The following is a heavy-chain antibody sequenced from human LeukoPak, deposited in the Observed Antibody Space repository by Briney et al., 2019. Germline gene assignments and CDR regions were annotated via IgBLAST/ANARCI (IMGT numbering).Heavy chain of an antibody. CDR1: GFTFRTYG. J-gene: IGHJ4*01. CDR3: VKDRYGDLDY. Sequence: PGRSLRLSCAASGFTFRTYGMHWVRQAPGKGLEWLAIIWHDGSNKYYGDSVKGRFTISRDNSKNTLYLDMNSLRAEDTAVYYCVKDRYGDLDYWGQGTLVIVSS. CDR2: IWHDGSNK. V-gene: IGHV3-33*03. D-gene: IGHD4-17*01.